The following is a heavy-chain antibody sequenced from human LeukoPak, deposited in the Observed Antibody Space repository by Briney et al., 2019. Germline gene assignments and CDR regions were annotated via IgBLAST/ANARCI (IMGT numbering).Heavy chain of an antibody. Sequence: GGSLRLSCSASGLTLSIYAMGWVRQAPGKGLQWVAGISGSGRDTYSAESVKGRFTISRDNVNNTVFLQMNSLSAEDTAIYYCVKEYTGSFYNFENWFDPWGQGTVVTVSP. V-gene: IGHV3-23*01. CDR3: VKEYTGSFYNFENWFDP. CDR1: GLTLSIYA. D-gene: IGHD3-10*01. CDR2: ISGSGRDT. J-gene: IGHJ5*02.